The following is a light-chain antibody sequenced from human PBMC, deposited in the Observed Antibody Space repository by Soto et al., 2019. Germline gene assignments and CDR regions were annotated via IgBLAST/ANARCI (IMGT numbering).Light chain of an antibody. CDR2: GAI. V-gene: IGKV3-20*01. J-gene: IGKJ1*01. Sequence: ELVLTQSPGTLSWSPGERATLSCRSSQPIRSSYVALYQQKAGQAPSLLIYGAISRATGIPDRFSGSGSGTDSTLTVITLEPEDFAVYYCQQYGTSLRWTFGQGTKVDI. CDR3: QQYGTSLRWT. CDR1: QPIRSSY.